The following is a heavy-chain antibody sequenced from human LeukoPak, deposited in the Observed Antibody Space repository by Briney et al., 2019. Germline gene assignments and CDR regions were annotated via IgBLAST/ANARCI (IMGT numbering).Heavy chain of an antibody. V-gene: IGHV4-61*01. Sequence: PSETLSLTCTVSGASVSSASYWTWIRQPPGKGVEWIAHIYNGVNTNYNPSLKSRVTISVDTSKNQFSLRLNSVTAADTAVYYCARSRAFNSAAFDPWGQGSLVTVSS. D-gene: IGHD2/OR15-2a*01. CDR1: GASVSSASY. J-gene: IGHJ5*02. CDR2: IYNGVNT. CDR3: ARSRAFNSAAFDP.